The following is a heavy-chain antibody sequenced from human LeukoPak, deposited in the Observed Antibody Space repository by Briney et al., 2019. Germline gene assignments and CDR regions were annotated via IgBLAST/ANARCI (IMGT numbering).Heavy chain of an antibody. CDR2: ISSSGSTI. J-gene: IGHJ4*02. CDR3: ARERGTVISHDLDY. D-gene: IGHD3-16*02. V-gene: IGHV3-48*03. Sequence: GSLRLSCAASGFTFSNYEMNWVRQAPGKGLEWVSYISSSGSTIYYADSVKGRFTISRDNAKNSLFLQVNSLRAEDTAVYYCARERGTVISHDLDYWGQGTLVTVSS. CDR1: GFTFSNYE.